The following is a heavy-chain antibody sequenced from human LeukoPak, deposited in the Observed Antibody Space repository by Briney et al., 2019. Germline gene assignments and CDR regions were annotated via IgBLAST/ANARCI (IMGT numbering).Heavy chain of an antibody. V-gene: IGHV3-74*01. Sequence: GGSLRLSCAASGFTFSSYWMHWVRHAPGKGLVWVSRINSDGSSTSYADSVKGRFTISRDNAKNTLYLQMNSLGAEDTAVYYCARGYGSSRGWYWGQGTLVTVSS. D-gene: IGHD6-6*01. CDR1: GFTFSSYW. J-gene: IGHJ4*02. CDR2: INSDGSST. CDR3: ARGYGSSRGWY.